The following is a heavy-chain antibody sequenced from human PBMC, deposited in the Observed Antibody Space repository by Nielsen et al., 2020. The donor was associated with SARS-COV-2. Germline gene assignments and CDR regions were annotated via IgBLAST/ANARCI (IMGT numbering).Heavy chain of an antibody. J-gene: IGHJ4*02. CDR1: GYNFTNYW. V-gene: IGHV5-10-1*01. Sequence: GESLKISCKGSGYNFTNYWISWVRQMPGKGLEWMGRIDPSDSYTNYSPSFQGHVTISVDKSISTAYLQWSSLTASDTAMYYCARRRRDSSGYGVWGQGTLVTVSS. D-gene: IGHD3-22*01. CDR2: IDPSDSYT. CDR3: ARRRRDSSGYGV.